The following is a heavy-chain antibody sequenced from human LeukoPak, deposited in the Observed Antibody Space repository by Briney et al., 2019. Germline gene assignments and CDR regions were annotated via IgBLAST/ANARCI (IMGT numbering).Heavy chain of an antibody. Sequence: ASVKVSCKASGYTFTSYYMHWVRQAPGQGLEWVGIINPSVGSTSYAPKLQGRVTMTRDTSTNTVYMELSRLTSDDTAVYYCARGELVGLGATSAGWFDPWGQGTLVTVSS. D-gene: IGHD1-26*01. V-gene: IGHV1-46*04. CDR2: INPSVGST. CDR1: GYTFTSYY. J-gene: IGHJ5*02. CDR3: ARGELVGLGATSAGWFDP.